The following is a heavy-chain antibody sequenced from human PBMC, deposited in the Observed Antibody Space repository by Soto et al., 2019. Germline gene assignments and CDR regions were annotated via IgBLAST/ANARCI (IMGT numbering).Heavy chain of an antibody. J-gene: IGHJ6*03. CDR1: GYTFTSYA. CDR3: ARDSEVMIKFGGVIVRPGSHMDV. CDR2: INAGNGNT. V-gene: IGHV1-3*01. Sequence: ASVKVSSKASGYTFTSYAMHWVRQAPGQRLEWMGWINAGNGNTKYSQKFQGRVTITRDTSASTAYMELSSLRSEDTAVYYCARDSEVMIKFGGVIVRPGSHMDVWGKGTTVTVSS. D-gene: IGHD3-16*02.